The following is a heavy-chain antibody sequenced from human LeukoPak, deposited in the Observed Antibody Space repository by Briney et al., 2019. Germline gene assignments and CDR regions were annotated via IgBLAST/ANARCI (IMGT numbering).Heavy chain of an antibody. CDR3: ARDGVGAPPRWFDP. Sequence: PSETLSLTCTVSGGSISSYYWSWIRQPPGKGLEWLGSIYYSGSTNYHPSLKSRVTISLDTSKNQFSLKLSSVTAADTAVYYCARDGVGAPPRWFDPWGQGTLVTVSS. J-gene: IGHJ5*02. V-gene: IGHV4-59*01. CDR2: IYYSGST. D-gene: IGHD1-26*01. CDR1: GGSISSYY.